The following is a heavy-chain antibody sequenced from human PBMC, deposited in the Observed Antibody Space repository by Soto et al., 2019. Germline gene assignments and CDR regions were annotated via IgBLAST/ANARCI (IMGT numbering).Heavy chain of an antibody. V-gene: IGHV2-70*11. CDR1: GFSLSTSGMC. D-gene: IGHD3-10*01. J-gene: IGHJ6*02. CDR2: IDWDDDK. Sequence: SGPTLVNPTQTLTLTCTFSGFSLSTSGMCVSWIRQPPGKALEWLARIDWDDDKYYSTSLKTRLTISKDTSKNQVVLTMTNMDPVDTATYYCARLWFGEVNYYYVMDVWGQGTTVTVSS. CDR3: ARLWFGEVNYYYVMDV.